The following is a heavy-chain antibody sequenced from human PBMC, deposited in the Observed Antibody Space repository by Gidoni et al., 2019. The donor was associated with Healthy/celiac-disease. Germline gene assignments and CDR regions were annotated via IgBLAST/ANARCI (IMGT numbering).Heavy chain of an antibody. J-gene: IGHJ4*02. D-gene: IGHD3-3*01. CDR1: GFTLSSHE. CDR3: AREERRGFWSGYPLDY. CDR2: ISSSGSTI. V-gene: IGHV3-48*03. Sequence: EVQLVESGGGLVQPGGSLRRSWAAFGFTLSSHEMNWVRQAPGKGLEWVSYISSSGSTIYYADSVKGRFTISRDNAKNSLYLQMNSLRAEDTAVYYCAREERRGFWSGYPLDYWGQGTLVTVSS.